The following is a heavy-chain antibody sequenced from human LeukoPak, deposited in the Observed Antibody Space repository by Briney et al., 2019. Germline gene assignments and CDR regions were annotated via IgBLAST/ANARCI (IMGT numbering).Heavy chain of an antibody. Sequence: ASVKVSCKASGYTFTSYYMHWVRQAPGQGLEGMGIINPCGGSTSYAQKFQGRVTMTRDTSTSTVYMELSSLRSEDTAVYYCARVIAAGTPLFDYWGQGTLVTVSS. J-gene: IGHJ4*02. CDR3: ARVIAAGTPLFDY. CDR1: GYTFTSYY. D-gene: IGHD6-13*01. V-gene: IGHV1-46*01. CDR2: INPCGGST.